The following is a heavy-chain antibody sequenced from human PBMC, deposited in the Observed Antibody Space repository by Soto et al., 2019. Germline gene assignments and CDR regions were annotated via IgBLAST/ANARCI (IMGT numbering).Heavy chain of an antibody. CDR1: GGTFSSYA. CDR3: ARAHSLRDFWSGHYFDY. Sequence: QVQLVQSGAEVKKPGSSVKVSCKASGGTFSSYAISWVLQAPGQGREWMGGIIPIFGTANYAQKFQGRVTITADESTSTAYMELSSLRSEETAVYYCARAHSLRDFWSGHYFDYWGQGTLVTVSS. CDR2: IIPIFGTA. V-gene: IGHV1-69*01. J-gene: IGHJ4*02. D-gene: IGHD3-3*01.